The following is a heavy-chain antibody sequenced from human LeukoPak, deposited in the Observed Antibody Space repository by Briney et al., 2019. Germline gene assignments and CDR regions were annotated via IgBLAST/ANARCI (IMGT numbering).Heavy chain of an antibody. CDR1: GVSISSSNSY. V-gene: IGHV4-39*01. J-gene: IGHJ4*02. Sequence: SETLSLTCTVSGVSISSSNSYWGWIRQPPGKGLEWIGSIYYSGNTYYNASLKSRVTISIDTSNNQFYLKLSSLTAADTAVYCCARRDDSSGYHKIFDYWGQGTLVTVSS. CDR2: IYYSGNT. D-gene: IGHD3-22*01. CDR3: ARRDDSSGYHKIFDY.